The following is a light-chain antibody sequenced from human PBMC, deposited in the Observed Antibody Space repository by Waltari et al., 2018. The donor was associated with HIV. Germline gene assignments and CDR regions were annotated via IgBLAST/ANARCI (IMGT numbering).Light chain of an antibody. CDR3: CSYAGSYVV. CDR1: SSVVGSYNL. Sequence: QSALTQPDSVSGSPGQSITISCTGTSSVVGSYNLVSWYQQHPGKAPKLMISEGSKRPSGVSNRFSGSKSGNTASLTISGLQAEDEADYYCCSYAGSYVVFGGGTKLTVL. J-gene: IGLJ2*01. V-gene: IGLV2-23*01. CDR2: EGS.